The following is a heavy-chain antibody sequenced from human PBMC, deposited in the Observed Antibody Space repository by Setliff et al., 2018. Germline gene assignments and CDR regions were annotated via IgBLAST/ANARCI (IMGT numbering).Heavy chain of an antibody. Sequence: GASVKVSCKASGGTFSSYVISWVREAPGQGLEWMGGIIPMFGTNYAQKFQGRVTITADESTSTAYMELSSLGSEDTAVYYCAGGQPLVRKYYYYMDVWGKGTMVTAP. CDR3: AGGQPLVRKYYYYMDV. CDR1: GGTFSSYV. D-gene: IGHD3-10*01. V-gene: IGHV1-69*13. J-gene: IGHJ6*03. CDR2: IIPMFGT.